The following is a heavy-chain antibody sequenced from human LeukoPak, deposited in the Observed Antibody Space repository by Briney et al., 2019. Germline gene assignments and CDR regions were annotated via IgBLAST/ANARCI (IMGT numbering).Heavy chain of an antibody. V-gene: IGHV4-59*01. J-gene: IGHJ4*02. Sequence: SETLSLTCTASGGSISSYYWSWIRQPPGKGLEWIGYIYYSGSTNYNPSLKSRVTISVDTSKNQFSLKLSSVTAADTAVYYCARTVVVPAATYFDYWGQGTLVTVSS. CDR1: GGSISSYY. CDR3: ARTVVVPAATYFDY. D-gene: IGHD2-2*01. CDR2: IYYSGST.